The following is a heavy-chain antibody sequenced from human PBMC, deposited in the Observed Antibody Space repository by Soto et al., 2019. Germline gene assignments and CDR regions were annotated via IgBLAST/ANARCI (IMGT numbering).Heavy chain of an antibody. CDR3: TTGGVAHSDY. D-gene: IGHD2-15*01. V-gene: IGHV3-15*01. Sequence: PVGSLRLSCGSSVFTLSNSWVSCVRHSPGKWLEWVGRIKSKADGGTRDYAAPVKGRFAISRDDSKNTVFLQMESLKTEDTAVYSCTTGGVAHSDYWGQGTLVTVSS. CDR1: VFTLSNSW. CDR2: IKSKADGGTR. J-gene: IGHJ4*02.